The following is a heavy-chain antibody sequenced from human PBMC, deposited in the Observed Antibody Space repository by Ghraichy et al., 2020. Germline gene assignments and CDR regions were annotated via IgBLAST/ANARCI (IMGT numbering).Heavy chain of an antibody. D-gene: IGHD4-11*01. J-gene: IGHJ4*02. CDR2: ISGSGDKT. CDR3: ARDWALIPITTSLDC. CDR1: GFTFSNYD. V-gene: IGHV3-23*01. Sequence: RLSCAASGFTFSNYDMSWVRQAPGKGLEWISAISGSGDKTYHADSVKGRFTISRDNSKSTLFLQMNSLRAEDTALYYCARDWALIPITTSLDCWGQGALVTVSS.